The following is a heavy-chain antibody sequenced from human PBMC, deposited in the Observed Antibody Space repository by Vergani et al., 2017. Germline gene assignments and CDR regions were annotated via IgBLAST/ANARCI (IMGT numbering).Heavy chain of an antibody. Sequence: QLQLQESGPGLVKPSATLSLTCSVSGASFRSSNYYWGWIRQPPGKGLEWFASIYYSGSTYYNPSLKSRVTISVDTSKNQFSLTLSSVAAADTAVYFCARHATVEWLVKLGWIDPWGQGIMVTVSS. D-gene: IGHD6-19*01. CDR1: GASFRSSNYY. V-gene: IGHV4-39*01. J-gene: IGHJ5*02. CDR3: ARHATVEWLVKLGWIDP. CDR2: IYYSGST.